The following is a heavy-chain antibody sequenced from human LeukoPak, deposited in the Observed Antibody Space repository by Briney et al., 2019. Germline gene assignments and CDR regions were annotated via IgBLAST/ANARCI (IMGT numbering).Heavy chain of an antibody. CDR3: ARDRGLYTTVSNWFDP. D-gene: IGHD4-17*01. J-gene: IGHJ5*02. CDR1: GYTFTSYA. Sequence: ASVKVSCKASGYTFTSYAMHWVRQAPGQRLKWMGWINAGNGNTKYSQKFQGRVTITRDTSASTAYMELSSLRSEDTAVYYCARDRGLYTTVSNWFDPWGQGTLVTVSS. CDR2: INAGNGNT. V-gene: IGHV1-3*01.